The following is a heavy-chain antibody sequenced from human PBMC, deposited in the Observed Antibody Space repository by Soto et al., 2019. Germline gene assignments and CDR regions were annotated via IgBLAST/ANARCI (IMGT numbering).Heavy chain of an antibody. J-gene: IGHJ4*02. CDR3: TRRYCSDGSCYFTFDC. D-gene: IGHD2-15*01. V-gene: IGHV3-73*01. CDR2: IRTKPHNYAT. Sequence: GGSLRLSCAASGFNFSASATHWVRQTSGKGLEGVGRIRTKPHNYATVYASSEKGRFTISRDDSKNTPYVQMSRLKSEDTAVYYCTRRYCSDGSCYFTFDCWGQGTLVTVSS. CDR1: GFNFSASA.